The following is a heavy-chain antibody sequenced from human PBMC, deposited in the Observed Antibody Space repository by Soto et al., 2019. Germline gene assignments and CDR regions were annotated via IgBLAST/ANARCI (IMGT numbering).Heavy chain of an antibody. V-gene: IGHV3-23*01. CDR1: GFTFSSYA. CDR2: ISGSGGST. CDR3: AKKLGYCSSTSCYDSYYYMDV. D-gene: IGHD2-2*01. J-gene: IGHJ6*03. Sequence: GGSLRLSCAASGFTFSSYAMSWVRQAPGKGLEWVSAISGSGGSTYYADSVKGRFTISRDNSKNTLYLQMNSLRAEDTAVYYCAKKLGYCSSTSCYDSYYYMDVWGKGTTVTVSS.